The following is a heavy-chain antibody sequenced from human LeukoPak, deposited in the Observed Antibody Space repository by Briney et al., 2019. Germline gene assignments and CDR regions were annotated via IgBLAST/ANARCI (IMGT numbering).Heavy chain of an antibody. D-gene: IGHD6-13*01. J-gene: IGHJ6*03. CDR2: IYYSGST. V-gene: IGHV4-61*10. Sequence: PSETLSLTCTVSGGSISSGSYYWSWIRQPAGKGLEWIGYIYYSGSTNYNPSLKSRVTISVDTSKNQFSLKLSSVTAADTAVYYCARVSGQQQGYYYYYYMDVWGKGTTVTVSS. CDR3: ARVSGQQQGYYYYYYMDV. CDR1: GGSISSGSYY.